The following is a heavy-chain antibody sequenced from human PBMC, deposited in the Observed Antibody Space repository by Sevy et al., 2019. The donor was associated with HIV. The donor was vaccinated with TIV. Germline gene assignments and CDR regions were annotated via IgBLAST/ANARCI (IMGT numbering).Heavy chain of an antibody. D-gene: IGHD2-15*01. CDR2: SRNKANRYTT. J-gene: IGHJ4*02. V-gene: IGHV3-72*01. CDR1: GFTFSDHY. Sequence: GGSLRLSCVASGFTFSDHYMEWVRQAPGMGLEWVGRSRNKANRYTTEYAASVKGRFTISRDVSKNSMYLQMNSLKSDDTAVYYCTRTYCSGGSCNGLFYYWGQGSRVTVSS. CDR3: TRTYCSGGSCNGLFYY.